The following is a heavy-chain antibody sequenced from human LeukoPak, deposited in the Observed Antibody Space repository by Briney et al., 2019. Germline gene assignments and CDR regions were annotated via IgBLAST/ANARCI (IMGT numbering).Heavy chain of an antibody. J-gene: IGHJ3*02. CDR3: ARRSSGHFDAFDM. D-gene: IGHD3-22*01. V-gene: IGHV4-39*02. CDR2: IYYSGST. CDR1: GGSISSSSYY. Sequence: SQTLSLTCTVSGGSISSSSYYWGWIRQPPGKGLEWVGCIYYSGSTDYNPSLDSRVSIYVDTSKNHFSLKLMSVTAPDTGIYYCARRSSGHFDAFDMWGRGTLVTVSS.